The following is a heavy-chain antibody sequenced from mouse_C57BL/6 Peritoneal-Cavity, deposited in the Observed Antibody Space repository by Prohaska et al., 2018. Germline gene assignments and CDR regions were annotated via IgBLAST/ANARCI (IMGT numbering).Heavy chain of an antibody. CDR2: IFPGSGST. V-gene: IGHV1-75*01. CDR3: ARDSSGYYFDY. J-gene: IGHJ2*01. Sequence: QIQLHQSGPELVKPGALVKISCKASGYTFTDSYIYWVKQRPGQGLEWIGWIFPGSGSTNYDEKVKGKGTRTVDKASSTAYMLLSSVTSEDSAVYFCARDSSGYYFDYWGQGTTLTVSS. CDR1: GYTFTDSY. D-gene: IGHD3-2*02.